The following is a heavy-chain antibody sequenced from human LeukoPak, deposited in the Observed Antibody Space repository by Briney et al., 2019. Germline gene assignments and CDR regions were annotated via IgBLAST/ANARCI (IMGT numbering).Heavy chain of an antibody. CDR2: IYDSGST. CDR3: ARQSISGSSLSYFDY. J-gene: IGHJ4*02. Sequence: KPSETLSLTCTVSGGSISSYYWSWIRQPPGKGLEWIGNIYDSGSTSYNPSLKSRVTISVDTSKNQCSLKLSSVTAADTAVYYCARQSISGSSLSYFDYWGQGTLVNVSS. V-gene: IGHV4-59*01. D-gene: IGHD3-22*01. CDR1: GGSISSYY.